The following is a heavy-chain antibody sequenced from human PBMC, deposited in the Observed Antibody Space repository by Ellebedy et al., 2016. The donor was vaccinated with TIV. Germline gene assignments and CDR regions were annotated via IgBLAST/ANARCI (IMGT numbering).Heavy chain of an antibody. V-gene: IGHV4-4*02. D-gene: IGHD4-17*01. J-gene: IGHJ5*02. CDR2: IYHSGST. CDR3: ARGPDDYGDYGSWFDP. CDR1: GGSISSSNW. Sequence: SETLSLXCAVSGGSISSSNWWSWVRQPPGKGLEWIGEIYHSGSTNYNPSLKSRVTISVDKSKNQFSLKLSSVTAADTAVYYCARGPDDYGDYGSWFDPWGQGTLVTVSS.